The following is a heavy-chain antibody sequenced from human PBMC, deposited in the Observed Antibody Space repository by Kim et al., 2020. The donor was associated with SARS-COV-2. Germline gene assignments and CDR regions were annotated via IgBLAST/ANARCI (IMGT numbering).Heavy chain of an antibody. CDR1: GGSISSYY. CDR3: ASMAGTWYFQH. D-gene: IGHD6-19*01. J-gene: IGHJ1*01. Sequence: SETLSLTCTVSGGSISSYYWSWIRQPPGKGLEYIGYIYYSGSTNYNPSLKSRVTISVDTSKNQFSLKLSSVTAADTAVYYCASMAGTWYFQHWGQSTLVTVSS. CDR2: IYYSGST. V-gene: IGHV4-59*13.